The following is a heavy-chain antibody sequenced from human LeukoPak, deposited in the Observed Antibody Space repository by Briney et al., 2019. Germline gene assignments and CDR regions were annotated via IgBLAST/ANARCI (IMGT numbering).Heavy chain of an antibody. V-gene: IGHV3-64*02. CDR3: AIASSGWYDY. CDR1: GFTFSNYA. J-gene: IGHJ4*02. Sequence: PGGSLRLSCAAPGFTFSNYAMPSVRQAPGTGLEYVSAISSTGGYTYYADSVKGRFTISRDNSKDMLYLQMGSLRTEDMAVYYCAIASSGWYDYWGQGTLVTVSS. CDR2: ISSTGGYT. D-gene: IGHD6-19*01.